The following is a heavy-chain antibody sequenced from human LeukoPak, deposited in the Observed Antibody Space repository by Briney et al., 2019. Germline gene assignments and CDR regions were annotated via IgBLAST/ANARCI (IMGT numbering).Heavy chain of an antibody. J-gene: IGHJ4*02. V-gene: IGHV3-21*01. CDR3: ARDNQLLLDY. Sequence: KTGGSLRLSCAASGFTFSSYSMNWVRQAPGKGLEWVSSISSSSSYIYYADSVKGRFTISRDNAKNSLYLQMNSLRAEDTAVYYCARDNQLLLDYWGQGTLATVSS. D-gene: IGHD2-2*01. CDR2: ISSSSSYI. CDR1: GFTFSSYS.